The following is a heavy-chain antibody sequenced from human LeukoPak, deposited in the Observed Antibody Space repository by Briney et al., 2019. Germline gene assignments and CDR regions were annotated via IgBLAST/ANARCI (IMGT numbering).Heavy chain of an antibody. CDR1: RFTFSSYK. CDR2: ISSSSSYI. V-gene: IGHV3-21*01. CDR3: ARESGSGEFDY. Sequence: GGSLRLFCAASRFTFSSYKVNWVRQAPGKGLEWVASISSSSSYIYYADSVKGRFTISRDNARNSLYLQMNSLRAEDTAVYYCARESGSGEFDYWGQGTLVTVSS. D-gene: IGHD6-19*01. J-gene: IGHJ4*02.